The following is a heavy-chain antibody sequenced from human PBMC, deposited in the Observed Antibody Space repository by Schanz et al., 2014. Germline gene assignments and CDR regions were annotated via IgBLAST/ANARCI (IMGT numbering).Heavy chain of an antibody. V-gene: IGHV3-9*01. CDR1: GLNFRQYA. CDR3: TKDILPGGADV. CDR2: FSLDTDRI. J-gene: IGHJ6*02. Sequence: EGQLVESGGVLVQPGRSLRLSCAGSGLNFRQYAIHWVRHAPGKGLEWVAGFSLDTDRIDYGDSVKGRFTVSWDNSKTSLYLRMNSLRPEDTALYYCTKDILPGGADVWGQGTTVTVSS. D-gene: IGHD3-3*02.